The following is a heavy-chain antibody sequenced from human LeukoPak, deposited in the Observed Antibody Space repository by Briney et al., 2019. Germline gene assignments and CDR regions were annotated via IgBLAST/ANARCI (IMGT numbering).Heavy chain of an antibody. Sequence: GASVKVSCRASGGTFSSYAISWVRQAPGQGLEWMGGIIPIFGTANYAQKFQGRVTITTDESTSTAYMELSSLRSEDTAVYYCARIRRLSGSYYRWYFDYWGQGTLVTVSS. D-gene: IGHD1-26*01. V-gene: IGHV1-69*05. CDR1: GGTFSSYA. CDR3: ARIRRLSGSYYRWYFDY. CDR2: IIPIFGTA. J-gene: IGHJ4*02.